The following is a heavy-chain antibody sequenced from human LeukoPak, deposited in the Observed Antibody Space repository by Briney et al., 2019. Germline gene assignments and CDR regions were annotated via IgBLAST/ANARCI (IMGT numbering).Heavy chain of an antibody. V-gene: IGHV4-59*01. J-gene: IGHJ4*02. CDR1: GGSISSYY. CDR3: ARDGSYGGDYFDY. Sequence: SETLSLTCTVSGGSISSYYWSWIRPPPGKGLEWIGYIYYSGSTNYNPSLKSRVTISVDTSKNQFSLKLSSVTAADTAVYYCARDGSYGGDYFDYWGQGTLVTVSS. CDR2: IYYSGST. D-gene: IGHD4-23*01.